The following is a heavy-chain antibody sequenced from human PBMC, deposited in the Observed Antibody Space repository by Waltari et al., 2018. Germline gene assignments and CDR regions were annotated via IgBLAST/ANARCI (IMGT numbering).Heavy chain of an antibody. Sequence: QVQLQQWGAGLLKPSETLSLTCAVYGGSFSGYYWIWIRKPPGNGLEWIGEINHSGITNYNPSLKSRVTIAVDTSKNQFSLKLSSVTAADTAVYYCARGLVVSTRAMSYWGQGTLVTVSS. D-gene: IGHD3-22*01. CDR1: GGSFSGYY. V-gene: IGHV4-34*01. CDR3: ARGLVVSTRAMSY. J-gene: IGHJ4*02. CDR2: INHSGIT.